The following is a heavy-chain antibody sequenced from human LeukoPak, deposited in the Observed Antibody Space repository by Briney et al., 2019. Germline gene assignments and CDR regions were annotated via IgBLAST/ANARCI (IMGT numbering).Heavy chain of an antibody. CDR2: IHYSGSS. D-gene: IGHD5/OR15-5a*01. CDR3: AAMSSRFEYYFDY. Sequence: SETLSLTCTVSGGSISSSGFSWVWIRQPPEKGLQWIGNIHYSGSSYYNPSLKSRVTISVDTSRNIFSLKMHSVTAADTAVYYCAAMSSRFEYYFDYWGQGTLVPVSS. J-gene: IGHJ4*02. CDR1: GGSISSSGFS. V-gene: IGHV4-39*01.